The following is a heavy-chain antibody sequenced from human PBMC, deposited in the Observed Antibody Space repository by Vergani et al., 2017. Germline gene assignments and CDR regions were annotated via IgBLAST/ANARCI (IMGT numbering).Heavy chain of an antibody. CDR2: ISGSGGFT. V-gene: IGHV3-23*01. D-gene: IGHD3-22*01. Sequence: EVQLLESGGNLFQPGGSLRLSCAASGFTFTNFAMTWVRQAPGEGLEWVSGISGSGGFTYYADSVKGRFTISRDNSKNTMFLQMNNLRDEDTAVYYCAKDNVPGYYDSSGYCDYWGQGTLVTVSS. J-gene: IGHJ4*02. CDR1: GFTFTNFA. CDR3: AKDNVPGYYDSSGYCDY.